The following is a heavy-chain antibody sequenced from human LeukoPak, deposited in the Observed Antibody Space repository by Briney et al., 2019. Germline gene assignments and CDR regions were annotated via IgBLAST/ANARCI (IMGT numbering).Heavy chain of an antibody. CDR2: IYPSGST. V-gene: IGHV4-61*02. CDR1: GGSISSDRHY. CDR3: ARVPYYDSSGTYYFDY. J-gene: IGHJ4*02. Sequence: SETLSLTCTVSGGSISSDRHYWSWIRQSAGKGLEWIGRIYPSGSTNYKSSLKSRVTLSVDTTKNQISLRLTSVSAADTAIYYCARVPYYDSSGTYYFDYWGQGTLVTVSS. D-gene: IGHD3-22*01.